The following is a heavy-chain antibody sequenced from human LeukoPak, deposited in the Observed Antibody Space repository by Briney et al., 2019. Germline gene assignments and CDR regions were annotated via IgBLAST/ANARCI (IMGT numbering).Heavy chain of an antibody. J-gene: IGHJ2*01. CDR1: GGSISSGSYY. D-gene: IGHD3-10*01. Sequence: SETLSLTCTVSGGSISSGSYYWSWIRQPAGKGLEWIGRIYTSGSTNYNPSLKSRVTISVDTSKNQFSLKLSSVTAADTAVYYCAREETKGGPPSSGWYFDLWGRGTLVTVSS. CDR2: IYTSGST. CDR3: AREETKGGPPSSGWYFDL. V-gene: IGHV4-61*02.